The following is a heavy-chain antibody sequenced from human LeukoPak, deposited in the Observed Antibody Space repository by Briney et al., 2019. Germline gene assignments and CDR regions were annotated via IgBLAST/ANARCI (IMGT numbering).Heavy chain of an antibody. CDR3: ARQTRELLVVRRDWFDP. J-gene: IGHJ5*02. V-gene: IGHV4-61*02. D-gene: IGHD1-26*01. CDR2: IYTSGST. CDR1: GGSISSGSYY. Sequence: SETLSLTCTVSGGSISSGSYYWSWIRQPAGKGLEWIGRIYTSGSTNYNPSLKSRVTISVDTSKNQFSLKLSSVTAADTAVYYCARQTRELLVVRRDWFDPWGQGTLVTVSS.